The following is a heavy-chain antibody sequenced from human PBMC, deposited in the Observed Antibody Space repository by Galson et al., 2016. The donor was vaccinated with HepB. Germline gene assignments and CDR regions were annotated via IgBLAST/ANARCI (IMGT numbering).Heavy chain of an antibody. CDR3: AREPPNYYDSTGYSDY. V-gene: IGHV3-33*01. CDR1: GFTFSSHA. CDR2: IWYDGSNE. J-gene: IGHJ4*02. Sequence: SLRLSCAASGFTFSSHAMHWVRQAPGKGLEWVAVIWYDGSNEYYGDSVKGRFTISRDNSKNTLYLQMNSLRGEDTATYYCAREPPNYYDSTGYSDYWGQGTLVTVSS. D-gene: IGHD3-22*01.